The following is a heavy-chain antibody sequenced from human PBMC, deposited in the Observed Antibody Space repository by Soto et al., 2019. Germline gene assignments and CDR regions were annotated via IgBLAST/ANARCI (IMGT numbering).Heavy chain of an antibody. Sequence: SVKVSCKASGGTFSSYAISWVRQAPGQGLEWMGGIIPIFGTANYAQKFQGRVTITADESTSTAYMELSSLRSEDTAVYYCASHDKYCGGDCYPYYYYYYGMDVWGQGTTVTVSS. CDR1: GGTFSSYA. CDR3: ASHDKYCGGDCYPYYYYYYGMDV. D-gene: IGHD2-21*02. J-gene: IGHJ6*02. V-gene: IGHV1-69*13. CDR2: IIPIFGTA.